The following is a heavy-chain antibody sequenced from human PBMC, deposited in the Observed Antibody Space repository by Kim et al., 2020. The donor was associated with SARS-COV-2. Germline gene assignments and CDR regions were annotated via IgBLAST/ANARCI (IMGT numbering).Heavy chain of an antibody. CDR3: AKFKTTSGTSLDY. V-gene: IGHV3-23*01. D-gene: IGHD1-26*01. J-gene: IGHJ4*02. CDR1: GFTFRSYA. CDR2: ISGSGDST. Sequence: GGSLRLSCEASGFTFRSYAMSWVRQAPGKGLEWVSSISGSGDSTYYGDSVKGRLTISRDNSKNTLYLQMNSLRAEDTAVYFCAKFKTTSGTSLDYWGQGT.